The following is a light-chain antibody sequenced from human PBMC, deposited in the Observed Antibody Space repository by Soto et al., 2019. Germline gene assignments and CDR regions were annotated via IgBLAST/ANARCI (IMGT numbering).Light chain of an antibody. J-gene: IGKJ1*01. CDR1: QSISTY. CDR2: SAS. Sequence: DIQMTQSPSSLSASVGDRVTISCRAAQSISTYLNWYQQKPGTAPRLLIYSASSVKTGVPSRFSGSGSGTEFTLTISSLQPDDFAAYYCQQYNSYWTFGQGTKVDIK. V-gene: IGKV1-5*01. CDR3: QQYNSYWT.